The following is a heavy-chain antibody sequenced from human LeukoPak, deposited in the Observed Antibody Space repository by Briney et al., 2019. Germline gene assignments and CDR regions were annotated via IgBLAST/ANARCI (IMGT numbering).Heavy chain of an antibody. CDR1: GFTVSSNY. CDR3: ARETHKYYYDGSGYYATGYYYYMDV. J-gene: IGHJ6*03. CDR2: IYSGGST. D-gene: IGHD3-22*01. Sequence: GGSLRLSCAASGFTVSSNYMSWVRQAPGKGLEWVSVIYSGGSTYYADSVKGRFTISRDNSKNTLYLQMNSLRAEDTAVYYCARETHKYYYDGSGYYATGYYYYMDVWGKGTTVTISS. V-gene: IGHV3-66*01.